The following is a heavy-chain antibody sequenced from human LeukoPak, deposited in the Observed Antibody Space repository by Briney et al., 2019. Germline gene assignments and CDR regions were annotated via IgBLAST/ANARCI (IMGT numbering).Heavy chain of an antibody. CDR3: AKILAIRYYYYYGMDV. CDR2: ISGSGGST. CDR1: GFTFSSYA. V-gene: IGHV3-23*01. D-gene: IGHD3-9*01. J-gene: IGHJ6*02. Sequence: GGSLRLSCAASGFTFSSYAMSWVRQAPGKGLEWVSAISGSGGSTYYADSVKGRFTISRDNSKNTLYLQMNSLRAEDTAVYYCAKILAIRYYYYYGMDVWGQGTTVTVSS.